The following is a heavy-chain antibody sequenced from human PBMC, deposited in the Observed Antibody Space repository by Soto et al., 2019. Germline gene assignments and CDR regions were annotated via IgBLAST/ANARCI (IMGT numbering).Heavy chain of an antibody. D-gene: IGHD6-6*01. Sequence: SETLSLTCTLSGRSMNNQYWSWIRKPPGKGLEWIGYVHRSGITDYNPSLKSRVTITLDTSRSQFSLELTSVTAADTAVYYCARGGSSVDLWGQGSLVTVSS. CDR2: VHRSGIT. CDR3: ARGGSSVDL. J-gene: IGHJ4*02. CDR1: GRSMNNQY. V-gene: IGHV4-59*11.